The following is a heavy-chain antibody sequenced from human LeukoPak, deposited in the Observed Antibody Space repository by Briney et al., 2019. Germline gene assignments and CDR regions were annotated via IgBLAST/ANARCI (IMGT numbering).Heavy chain of an antibody. CDR2: IGTTGSYI. D-gene: IGHD6-6*01. CDR1: GFTFSNYS. CDR3: ARVGSIAGS. Sequence: PGGSLRLSCAASGFTFSNYSMNWVRQAPGKGLEWVSSIGTTGSYIFYADSVKGRFTISRDNAKNTLYLQMNSLRAEDTAVYYCARVGSIAGSWGQGTLVTVSS. V-gene: IGHV3-21*01. J-gene: IGHJ4*02.